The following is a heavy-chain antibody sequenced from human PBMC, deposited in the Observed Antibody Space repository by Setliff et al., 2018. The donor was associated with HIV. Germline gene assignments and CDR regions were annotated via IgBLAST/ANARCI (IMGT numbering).Heavy chain of an antibody. CDR3: ARQRRIQPTLGDYNNALDI. CDR1: GYTFTSYW. Sequence: GESLKISCKGSGYTFTSYWIGWVRQMPGKDLEWMGIIYPGDSDITYSPSFQGHVTISADKSITYLQWSTLKASDTAMYYCARQRRIQPTLGDYNNALDIWGQGTMVTVSS. D-gene: IGHD3-16*01. CDR2: IYPGDSDI. V-gene: IGHV5-51*01. J-gene: IGHJ3*02.